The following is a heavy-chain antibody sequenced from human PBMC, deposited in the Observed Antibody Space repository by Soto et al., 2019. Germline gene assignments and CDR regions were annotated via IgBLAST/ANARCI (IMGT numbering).Heavy chain of an antibody. V-gene: IGHV4-34*01. CDR2: INHSGST. CDR3: ARFHRALEVSSFRFYYSGMDV. D-gene: IGHD6-6*01. Sequence: PWESLSLTCAVYGVTFSSYYWSWIRQPPGKGLEWIGEINHSGSTNYNPSLKSRVTISVDTSKNQFSLKLSSVTAADTAVYYCARFHRALEVSSFRFYYSGMDVWGQGTTVTVSS. J-gene: IGHJ6*02. CDR1: GVTFSSYY.